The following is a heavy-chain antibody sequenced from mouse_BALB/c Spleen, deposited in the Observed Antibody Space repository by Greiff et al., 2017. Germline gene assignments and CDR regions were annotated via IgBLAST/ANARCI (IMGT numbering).Heavy chain of an antibody. Sequence: EVQLQQSGPELVKPGASVKISCKASGYSFTGYFMNWVMQSHGKSLEWIGRINPYNGDTFYNQKFKGKATLTVDKSSSTAHMELRSLASEDSAVYYCALTTANWYFDVWGAGTTVTVSS. CDR2: INPYNGDT. V-gene: IGHV1-20*02. CDR3: ALTTANWYFDV. J-gene: IGHJ1*01. D-gene: IGHD1-2*01. CDR1: GYSFTGYF.